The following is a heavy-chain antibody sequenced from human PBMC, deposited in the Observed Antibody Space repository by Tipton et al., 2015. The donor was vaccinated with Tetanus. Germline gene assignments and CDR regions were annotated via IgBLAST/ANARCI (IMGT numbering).Heavy chain of an antibody. CDR3: ARDLGITGAPYYYYGMDV. J-gene: IGHJ6*02. Sequence: TLSLTCTVSGGSISSYYWSWIRQPPGKGLEWIGYIYYSGSTNYNPSLKSRVTISVDTSKNQFSLKLSSVTAADTAVYYCARDLGITGAPYYYYGMDVWGQGTTVPVSS. V-gene: IGHV4-59*01. CDR1: GGSISSYY. D-gene: IGHD1-20*01. CDR2: IYYSGST.